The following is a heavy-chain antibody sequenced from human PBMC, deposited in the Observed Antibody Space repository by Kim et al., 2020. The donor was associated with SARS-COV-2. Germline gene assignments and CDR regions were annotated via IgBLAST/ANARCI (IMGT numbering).Heavy chain of an antibody. Sequence: ASVKVSCKASGYTFTSYGISWVRQAPGQGLEWMGWISAYNGNTNYAQKLQGRVTMTTDASTSTAYTELRSLRSDDTAVYYCARWFGESYYGMDVWGQGTTVTVSS. J-gene: IGHJ6*02. CDR2: ISAYNGNT. V-gene: IGHV1-18*01. CDR1: GYTFTSYG. D-gene: IGHD3-10*01. CDR3: ARWFGESYYGMDV.